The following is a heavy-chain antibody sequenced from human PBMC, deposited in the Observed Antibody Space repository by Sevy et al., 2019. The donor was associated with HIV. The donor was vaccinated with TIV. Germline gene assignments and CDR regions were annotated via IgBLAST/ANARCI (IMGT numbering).Heavy chain of an antibody. Sequence: GGSLRLSCAASGFTFSSYSMNWVRQAPGKGLEWVSSISSSSSYIYYADSVKGRFTISRDNAKNSLYLQMNSLRAEDTAVYYCARASNYYGSGSNIDYWGQRTLVTVSS. D-gene: IGHD3-10*01. V-gene: IGHV3-21*01. CDR1: GFTFSSYS. CDR2: ISSSSSYI. CDR3: ARASNYYGSGSNIDY. J-gene: IGHJ4*02.